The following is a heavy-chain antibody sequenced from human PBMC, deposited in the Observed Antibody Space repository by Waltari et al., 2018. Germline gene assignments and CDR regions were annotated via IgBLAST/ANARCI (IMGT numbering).Heavy chain of an antibody. D-gene: IGHD3-22*01. Sequence: QVQLQESGPGLVKPSQTLSLTCTVSGGSISSGSYYWSWIRQPAGKGLEWIGRIYTSGGTTYNPAPKSRVTISVDTSKNQFSLKLSSVTAADTAVYYCARESGSSGPINYWYFDLWGRGTLVTVSS. CDR1: GGSISSGSYY. V-gene: IGHV4-61*02. CDR3: ARESGSSGPINYWYFDL. J-gene: IGHJ2*01. CDR2: IYTSGGT.